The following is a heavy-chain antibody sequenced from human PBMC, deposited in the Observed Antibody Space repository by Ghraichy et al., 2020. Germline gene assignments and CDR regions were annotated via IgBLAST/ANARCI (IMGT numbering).Heavy chain of an antibody. CDR2: ISSSGSTI. CDR1: GFTFSDYY. CDR3: ARSIVATGWYMDV. V-gene: IGHV3-11*01. D-gene: IGHD5-12*01. Sequence: LSLTCAASGFTFSDYYMSWIRQAPGKGLEWVSYISSSGSTIYYADSVKGRFTISRDNAKNSLYLQMNSLRAEDTAVYYCARSIVATGWYMDVWGKGTTVTVSS. J-gene: IGHJ6*03.